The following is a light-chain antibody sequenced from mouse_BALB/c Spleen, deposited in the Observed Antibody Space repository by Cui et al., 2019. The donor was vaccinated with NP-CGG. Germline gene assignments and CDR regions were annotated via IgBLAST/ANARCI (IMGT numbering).Light chain of an antibody. CDR2: GTN. J-gene: IGLJ1*01. Sequence: AVRTQESALTTSPGETVTLTCRSSTGAVTTSNYANWVQEKPDHLFTGLIGGTNNRAPGVPARFSGSLIGDKAALTITGAQTEDEAIYFCALWFSNHWVFGGGTKLTVL. CDR3: ALWFSNHWV. CDR1: TGAVTTSNY. V-gene: IGLV1*01.